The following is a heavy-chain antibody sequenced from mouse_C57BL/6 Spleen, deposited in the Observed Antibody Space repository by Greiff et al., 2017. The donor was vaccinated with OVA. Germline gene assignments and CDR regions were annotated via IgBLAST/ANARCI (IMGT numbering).Heavy chain of an antibody. Sequence: VQLQQPGAELVKPGASVKLSCKASGYTFTSYWMQWVKQRPGQGLEWIGEIDPSDSYTNYNQKFKGKATLTVDTSSSTAYMQLSSLTSEDSAVDYCARRAYGSSYYFDYWGQGTTLTVSS. CDR3: ARRAYGSSYYFDY. J-gene: IGHJ2*01. D-gene: IGHD1-1*01. CDR2: IDPSDSYT. CDR1: GYTFTSYW. V-gene: IGHV1-50*01.